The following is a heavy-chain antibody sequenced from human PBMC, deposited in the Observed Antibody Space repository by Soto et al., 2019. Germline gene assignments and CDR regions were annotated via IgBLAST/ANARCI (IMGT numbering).Heavy chain of an antibody. D-gene: IGHD3-3*01. CDR1: GDTFTSYA. Sequence: ASVKLSCKASGDTFTSYAMHWVRQAPGQRLEWMGWINAGNGNTKYSQKFQGRVTITRDTSASTAYMELSSLRSEDTAVYYCARNSILRFLEWFPTGFDYWGQGTLVTASS. V-gene: IGHV1-3*01. CDR3: ARNSILRFLEWFPTGFDY. CDR2: INAGNGNT. J-gene: IGHJ4*02.